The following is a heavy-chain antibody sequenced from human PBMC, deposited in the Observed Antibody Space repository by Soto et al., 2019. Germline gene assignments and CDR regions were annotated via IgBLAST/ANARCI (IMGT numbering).Heavy chain of an antibody. CDR1: GGSISSSSYY. V-gene: IGHV4-39*01. D-gene: IGHD3-3*01. CDR3: ASNYDFWSGYLYGMDV. CDR2: IYYSGST. J-gene: IGHJ6*02. Sequence: SETLSLTCTVSGGSISSSSYYWGWIRQPPGKGLEWIGSIYYSGSTYYNPSLKSRVTISVDTSKNQFSLKLSFVTAADTAVYYCASNYDFWSGYLYGMDVWGQGTTVTVSS.